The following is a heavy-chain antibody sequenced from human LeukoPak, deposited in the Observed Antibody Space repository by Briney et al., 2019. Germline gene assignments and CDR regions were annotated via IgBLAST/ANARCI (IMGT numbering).Heavy chain of an antibody. J-gene: IGHJ5*02. D-gene: IGHD1/OR15-1a*01. CDR3: ARVSPVNTKPYNWFDP. CDR1: GYSISSGYY. Sequence: SETLSLTCTVSGYSISSGYYWGWIRQPPGKGLEWIGSIYHSGSTYYNPSLKSRVTISVDTSKNQFSLKLSSVTAADTAVYYCARVSPVNTKPYNWFDPWGQGTLVTVSS. CDR2: IYHSGST. V-gene: IGHV4-38-2*02.